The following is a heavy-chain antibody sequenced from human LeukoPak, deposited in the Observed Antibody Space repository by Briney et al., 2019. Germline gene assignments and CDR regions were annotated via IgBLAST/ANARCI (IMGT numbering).Heavy chain of an antibody. Sequence: PSETLSLTCTVSGGSISSYYWSWIRQPAGKGLEWIGRIYTSGSTNYNPSLESRVNMSVDTSKNHFSLKVTSVTAADTAVYYCARGKLVPGEYYYYYYMDVWGKGTTVTVSS. CDR1: GGSISSYY. J-gene: IGHJ6*03. CDR2: IYTSGST. D-gene: IGHD6-6*01. CDR3: ARGKLVPGEYYYYYYMDV. V-gene: IGHV4-4*07.